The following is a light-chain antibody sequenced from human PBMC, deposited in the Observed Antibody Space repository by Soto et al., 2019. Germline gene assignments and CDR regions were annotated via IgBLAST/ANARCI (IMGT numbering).Light chain of an antibody. CDR1: QSVSGSF. J-gene: IGKJ1*01. CDR3: PQYGSSPSWT. Sequence: EIVLTQSPGSLSLSPGDRATLSCRASQSVSGSFLAWYQHKPGQAPRLLIYDASTRLTGIPDRFSGSGSGTDFTLTISRLEPEDFAVYYCPQYGSSPSWTFGQGTKVEIK. V-gene: IGKV3-20*01. CDR2: DAS.